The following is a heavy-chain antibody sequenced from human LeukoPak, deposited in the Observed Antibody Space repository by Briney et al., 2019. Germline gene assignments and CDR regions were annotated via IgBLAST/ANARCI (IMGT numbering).Heavy chain of an antibody. CDR3: ARDTTIPDYGDYLFSY. Sequence: GGSLRLSCAASGFTFSSYVMHWVRQAPGKGLEWVAVIWYDGSNKYYADSVKGRFTISRDNSKNTLYLQMNSLRAEDTAVYYCARDTTIPDYGDYLFSYWGQGTLVTVSS. CDR2: IWYDGSNK. D-gene: IGHD4-17*01. J-gene: IGHJ4*02. V-gene: IGHV3-33*01. CDR1: GFTFSSYV.